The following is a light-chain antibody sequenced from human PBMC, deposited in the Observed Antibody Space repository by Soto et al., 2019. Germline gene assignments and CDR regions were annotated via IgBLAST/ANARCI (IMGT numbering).Light chain of an antibody. Sequence: EIVLTQSPATLSSFPGDRVTLSCRASQYINTRLAWYQQIPGQAPRFLIYGASTRATGIPVRFSGSGSGTEFTLTISSLQSEDFAVYYCQQYDNWPRTFGQGTKVDI. V-gene: IGKV3-15*01. CDR3: QQYDNWPRT. CDR2: GAS. J-gene: IGKJ1*01. CDR1: QYINTR.